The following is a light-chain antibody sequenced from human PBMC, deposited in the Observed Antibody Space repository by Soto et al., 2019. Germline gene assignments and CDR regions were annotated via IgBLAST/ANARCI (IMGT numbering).Light chain of an antibody. CDR3: QQYNSYSLT. CDR2: DAS. J-gene: IGKJ1*01. CDR1: QSISSW. V-gene: IGKV1-5*01. Sequence: DIQMTQSPSTLSASVGDRVTLTCRASQSISSWLAWYQRKPGKAPKLLIYDASSLERGVPSRFSGSGSGTDFTLTISSLQPDDFATYYCQQYNSYSLTFGQGTKVEIK.